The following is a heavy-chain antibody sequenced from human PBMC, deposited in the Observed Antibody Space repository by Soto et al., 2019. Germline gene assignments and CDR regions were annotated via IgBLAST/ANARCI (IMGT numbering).Heavy chain of an antibody. D-gene: IGHD1-1*01. V-gene: IGHV3-11*01. CDR1: GFTFSDFY. J-gene: IGHJ4*02. CDR2: ISSGSTNI. Sequence: QVQLVESGGGLVKPGGSLRLSCAASGFTFSDFYMSWIRQAPGKGLEWISYISSGSTNIFYADSVKGRFTVSRDNAKNSEYLQMQSLRPEDTAVYYCARDRNAAGSDYWGQGTLVTVSS. CDR3: ARDRNAAGSDY.